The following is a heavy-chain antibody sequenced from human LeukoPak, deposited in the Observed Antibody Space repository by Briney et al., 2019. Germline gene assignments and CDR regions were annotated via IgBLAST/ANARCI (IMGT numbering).Heavy chain of an antibody. Sequence: PGGSLRLSCAASGFTFSSYAMSWVRQAPGKGLEWVSAIGASGGSTYYADSMKGRFTISGDNSKNTLYLQMNSLRAEDTAVYYCAKAYSSSDYYYMDVWGKGTTVTVSS. CDR1: GFTFSSYA. CDR3: AKAYSSSDYYYMDV. V-gene: IGHV3-23*01. CDR2: IGASGGST. D-gene: IGHD6-6*01. J-gene: IGHJ6*03.